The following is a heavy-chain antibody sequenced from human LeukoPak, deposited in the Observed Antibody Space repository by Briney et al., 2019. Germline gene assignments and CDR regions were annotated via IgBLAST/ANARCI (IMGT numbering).Heavy chain of an antibody. V-gene: IGHV3-9*01. CDR1: GFTFDDYA. CDR2: ISWNSGSI. J-gene: IGHJ4*02. CDR3: AKARGRGDFDY. Sequence: GRSLRLSCAASGFTFDDYAMHWVRPAPGKGLEWVSGISWNSGSIGYADSVKGRFTISRDNAKNSLYLQMNSLRAEDTALYYCAKARGRGDFDYWGQGTLVTVSS. D-gene: IGHD3-10*01.